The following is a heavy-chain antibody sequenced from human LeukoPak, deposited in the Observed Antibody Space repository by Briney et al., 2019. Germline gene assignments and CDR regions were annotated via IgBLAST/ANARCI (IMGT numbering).Heavy chain of an antibody. D-gene: IGHD2-2*01. J-gene: IGHJ4*02. V-gene: IGHV3-21*01. CDR1: GLTFSSYS. CDR2: ISSSSSYI. Sequence: PGGSLRLSCAASGLTFSSYSMNWVRQAPGKGLEWVSSISSSSSYIYYADSVKGRFTISRDNAKNSLYLQMNSLRAEDTAVYYCARDSLVVPAAVGNFDYWGQGTLVTVSS. CDR3: ARDSLVVPAAVGNFDY.